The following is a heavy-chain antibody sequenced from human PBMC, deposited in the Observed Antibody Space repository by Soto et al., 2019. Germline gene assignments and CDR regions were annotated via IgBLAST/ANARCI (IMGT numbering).Heavy chain of an antibody. D-gene: IGHD3-9*01. Sequence: ASVKVSCKASGYTFTGYYMHWVRQATGQGLEWMGWMNPNSGNTGYAQKFQGRVTMTRNTSISTAYMELSSLRSEDTAVYYCARFRERYYDILITPPRPLGSKGEDYGMDVWGQGTTVTVSS. J-gene: IGHJ6*02. CDR3: ARFRERYYDILITPPRPLGSKGEDYGMDV. CDR1: GYTFTGYY. V-gene: IGHV1-8*02. CDR2: MNPNSGNT.